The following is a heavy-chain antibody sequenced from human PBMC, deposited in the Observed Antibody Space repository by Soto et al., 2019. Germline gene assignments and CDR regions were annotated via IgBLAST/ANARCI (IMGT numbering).Heavy chain of an antibody. CDR3: ARGRDSGSYFIPDY. Sequence: QVQLVQSGAEVKKPGSSVKVSCKASGGTFSSYAISWVRQAPGQGLEWKGGIIPIFGTANYAQKFQGRVTITADESTSTAYMERSSLRSEDTAVYYCARGRDSGSYFIPDYWGQGTLVTVSS. V-gene: IGHV1-69*12. J-gene: IGHJ4*02. CDR2: IIPIFGTA. D-gene: IGHD1-26*01. CDR1: GGTFSSYA.